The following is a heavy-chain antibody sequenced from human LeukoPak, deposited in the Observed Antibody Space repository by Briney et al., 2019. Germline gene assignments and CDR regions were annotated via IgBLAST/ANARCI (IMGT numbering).Heavy chain of an antibody. CDR2: ISHSGGST. CDR3: AREDIVVVVAAIYYYYGMDV. Sequence: GGSLRLSCAASGFTFSSYAMSWVRQAPGKGLEWVSAISHSGGSTYYADSVKGRFTISRDNAKNSLYLQMNSLRAEDTAVYYCAREDIVVVVAAIYYYYGMDVWGQGTTVTVSS. J-gene: IGHJ6*02. V-gene: IGHV3-23*01. CDR1: GFTFSSYA. D-gene: IGHD2-15*01.